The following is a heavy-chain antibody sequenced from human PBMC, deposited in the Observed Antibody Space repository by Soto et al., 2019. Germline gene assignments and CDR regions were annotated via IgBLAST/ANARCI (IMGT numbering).Heavy chain of an antibody. Sequence: SETLSLTCAVYGGSFSGHYWSCIRQPPGKGLEGIGEINHSGSTNQNPSLKSRLSISVDTSKNQFSLKLTSVTATDTAVYYCARGISIIGAPDKYSFDSWGQGTLVTVS. V-gene: IGHV4-34*01. J-gene: IGHJ4*02. CDR1: GGSFSGHY. D-gene: IGHD3-10*01. CDR3: ARGISIIGAPDKYSFDS. CDR2: INHSGST.